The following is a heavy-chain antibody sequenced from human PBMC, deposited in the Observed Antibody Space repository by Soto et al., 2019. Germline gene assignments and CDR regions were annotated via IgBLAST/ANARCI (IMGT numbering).Heavy chain of an antibody. CDR3: ARSSFP. J-gene: IGHJ5*02. CDR2: IYYSGNT. CDR1: GGSISSSSYY. D-gene: IGHD2-15*01. V-gene: IGHV4-39*01. Sequence: PSETLSLTCTVSGGSISSSSYYWCWIRHPPGKGLEWIGSIYYSGNTYYNPSLKSRVTISVDTAKNQFSLKLSSVTAADTAVYYCARSSFPWGQGTLVTVSS.